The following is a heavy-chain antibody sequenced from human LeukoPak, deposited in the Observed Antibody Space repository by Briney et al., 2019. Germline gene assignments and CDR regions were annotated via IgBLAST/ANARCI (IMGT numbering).Heavy chain of an antibody. V-gene: IGHV1-2*02. D-gene: IGHD3-22*01. J-gene: IGHJ4*02. CDR2: INPNTGGT. CDR1: GYSFTGYY. CDR3: ARDRGRGYNYDSGDFDF. Sequence: ASVKVSCKASGYSFTGYYMHWVRQAPGQGLEWMRWINPNTGGTNYAQKFQGRVTMTRDTSITTAYMELTWLGSDDTAVYYCARDRGRGYNYDSGDFDFWGQGTLVTVSS.